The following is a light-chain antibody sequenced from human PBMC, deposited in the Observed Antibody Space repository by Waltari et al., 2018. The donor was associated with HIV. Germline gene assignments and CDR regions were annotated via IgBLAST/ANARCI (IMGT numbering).Light chain of an antibody. CDR3: AQETFWGWT. Sequence: VVLTQFPVSLSVYVGQSASISCRSSERLVSADGNTYLSWVQQRQGQSPRRLIYKVSNRDSGVPGKFSGSGAVRDFTLQINRVEAEDVATYYCAQETFWGWTFGPGTKVEI. J-gene: IGKJ1*01. CDR2: KVS. CDR1: ERLVSADGNTY. V-gene: IGKV2-30*01.